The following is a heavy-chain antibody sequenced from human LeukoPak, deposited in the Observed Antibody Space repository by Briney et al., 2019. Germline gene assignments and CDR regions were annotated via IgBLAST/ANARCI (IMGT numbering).Heavy chain of an antibody. CDR2: VSYNGGST. V-gene: IGHV3-23*01. D-gene: IGHD3-10*01. CDR1: GFTFNSYA. Sequence: GGSLRLSCAAPGFTFNSYAMNWVRQAPGRGLEWVSTVSYNGGSTYYPDSVKGRFTISRDNSKDILYLQMNSLRGEDTGVYFCAKALPGAYYFDCWGQGTQVTVSS. CDR3: AKALPGAYYFDC. J-gene: IGHJ4*02.